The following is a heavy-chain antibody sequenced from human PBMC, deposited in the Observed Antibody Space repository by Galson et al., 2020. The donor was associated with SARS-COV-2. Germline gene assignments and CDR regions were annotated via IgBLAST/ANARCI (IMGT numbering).Heavy chain of an antibody. D-gene: IGHD3-22*01. Sequence: GGSLRLSCVASGLSFSTYAMHWVRQAPGKGLEWVGVILHDGSSKYYADAVKGRFTISRDNSKNTLYLQMDSLRTEDTAVYSCARTHNSGDFYFEYWGQGTLVTVSS. J-gene: IGHJ4*02. CDR2: ILHDGSSK. CDR3: ARTHNSGDFYFEY. CDR1: GLSFSTYA. V-gene: IGHV3-30-3*01.